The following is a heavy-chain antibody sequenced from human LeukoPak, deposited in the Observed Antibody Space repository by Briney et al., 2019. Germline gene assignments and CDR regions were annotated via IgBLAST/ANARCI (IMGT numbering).Heavy chain of an antibody. CDR1: GYTFTSYG. Sequence: ASVKVSRKASGYTFTSYGISWVRQAPGQGLEWMGWISANNGNTNYAQKLQGRVTMTTDTSTSTAYMELRSLRSDDTAVYYCARHPYYDFWSGYFTYYFDYWGQGTLVTVSS. CDR3: ARHPYYDFWSGYFTYYFDY. D-gene: IGHD3-3*01. CDR2: ISANNGNT. V-gene: IGHV1-18*01. J-gene: IGHJ4*02.